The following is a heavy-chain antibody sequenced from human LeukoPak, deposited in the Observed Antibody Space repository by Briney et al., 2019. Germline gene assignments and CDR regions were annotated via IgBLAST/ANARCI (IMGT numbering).Heavy chain of an antibody. CDR1: GFTFSSYG. Sequence: PGGSLRLSCAASGFTFSSYGMHWVRQAPGKGLEWVAFIRFDGSNKYYADSVKGRFTISRDNSKNTMYLQMSSLRTEDTAVYYCARQLGIDFWGQGTLVTVSS. V-gene: IGHV3-30*02. J-gene: IGHJ4*02. D-gene: IGHD1-1*01. CDR2: IRFDGSNK. CDR3: ARQLGIDF.